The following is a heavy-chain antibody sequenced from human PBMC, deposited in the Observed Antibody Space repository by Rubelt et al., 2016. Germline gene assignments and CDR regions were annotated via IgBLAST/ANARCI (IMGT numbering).Heavy chain of an antibody. CDR1: GGSFSGYY. V-gene: IGHV4-34*01. CDR3: AREWPITMVRGVINGFDP. CDR2: INHSGST. D-gene: IGHD3-10*01. Sequence: QVQLQQWGAGLLKPSETLSLTCAVYGGSFSGYYWSWIRQPPGKGLEWIGEINHSGSTNYNPSLKCLVTISGETAKNQFSLKLSSVTAADTAVYYCAREWPITMVRGVINGFDPWGQGTLVTVSS. J-gene: IGHJ5*02.